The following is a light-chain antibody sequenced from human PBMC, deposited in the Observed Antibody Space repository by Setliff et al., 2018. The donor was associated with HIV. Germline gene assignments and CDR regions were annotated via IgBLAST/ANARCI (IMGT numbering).Light chain of an antibody. V-gene: IGLV2-14*01. J-gene: IGLJ1*01. Sequence: QSALAQPASVSGSPGQSITISCTGISSDVGNYNYVSWYQEHPGNSPKLILYDVTKRPSGISHRFSGSKSGNTASLTISGLQAEDEADYYCSSYTTSGTEVFGTGTKGTVL. CDR2: DVT. CDR1: SSDVGNYNY. CDR3: SSYTTSGTEV.